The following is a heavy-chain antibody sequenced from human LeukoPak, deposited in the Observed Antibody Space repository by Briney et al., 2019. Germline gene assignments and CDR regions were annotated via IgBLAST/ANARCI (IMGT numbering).Heavy chain of an antibody. CDR3: AKDIRWFGVVLGGGDAFDI. CDR1: GFTFDDYA. J-gene: IGHJ3*02. CDR2: ISWNSGSI. Sequence: GRSLRLSCAASGFTFDDYAMHWVRQAPGKGLEWVSGISWNSGSIGYADSVKGRFTISRDNARNSLYLQMNSLRAEDTALYYCAKDIRWFGVVLGGGDAFDIWGQGTMVTVSS. V-gene: IGHV3-9*01. D-gene: IGHD3-10*01.